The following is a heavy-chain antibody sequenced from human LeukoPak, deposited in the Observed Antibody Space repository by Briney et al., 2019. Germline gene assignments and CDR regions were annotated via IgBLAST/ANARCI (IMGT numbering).Heavy chain of an antibody. CDR2: ISSSSSYI. V-gene: IGHV3-21*01. CDR1: GFTFSSYS. Sequence: GGSLRLSCAASGFTFSSYSMNWVRQAPGKGLEWVSSISSSSSYIYYADSVKGRFTISRDNAKNSLYLQMNSLRAEDTATYYCARGLCGGDCYSDWGQGTLVTVSS. CDR3: ARGLCGGDCYSD. D-gene: IGHD2-21*02. J-gene: IGHJ4*02.